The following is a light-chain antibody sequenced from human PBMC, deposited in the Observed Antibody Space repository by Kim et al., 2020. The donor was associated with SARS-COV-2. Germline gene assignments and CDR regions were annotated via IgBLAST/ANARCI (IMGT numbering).Light chain of an antibody. V-gene: IGKV1-5*03. CDR3: HQFYSLHT. J-gene: IGKJ2*01. CDR1: QSISSW. CDR2: RAS. Sequence: DIQMTQSPSTLSASVGDRVTITCRASQSISSWLDWYQQKPGRAPKLLIYRASNLETGVPSRFSGSGSGTEFTLTITSLQPEDFATYYCHQFYSLHTFGQGTKLEI.